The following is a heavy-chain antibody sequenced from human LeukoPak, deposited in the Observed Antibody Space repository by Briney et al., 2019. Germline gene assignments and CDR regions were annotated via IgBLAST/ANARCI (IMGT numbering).Heavy chain of an antibody. J-gene: IGHJ4*02. CDR3: ARGTYYYDSSGYNFDY. CDR2: TYYRSKWYN. CDR1: GDSVSSNSAA. Sequence: SQTLSLTCAISGDSVSSNSAAWNWIRQSPSRGLEWLGRTYYRSKWYNDYAVSVKSRITINPDTSKNQFSLQLNSVTPEDTAVYYCARGTYYYDSSGYNFDYWGQGTLATVSS. D-gene: IGHD3-22*01. V-gene: IGHV6-1*01.